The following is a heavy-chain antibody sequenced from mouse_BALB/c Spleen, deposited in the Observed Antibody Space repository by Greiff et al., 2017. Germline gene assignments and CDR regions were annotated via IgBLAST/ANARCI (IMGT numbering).Heavy chain of an antibody. J-gene: IGHJ4*01. V-gene: IGHV3-2*02. CDR3: AREKFYAMDY. Sequence: EVQLQQSGPGLVKPSQSLSLTCTVTGYSITSDYAWNWIRQFPGNKLEWMGYISYSGSTSYNPSLKSRISITRDTSKNQFFLQLNSVTTEDTATYYCAREKFYAMDYWGQGTSVTVSS. CDR1: GYSITSDYA. CDR2: ISYSGST.